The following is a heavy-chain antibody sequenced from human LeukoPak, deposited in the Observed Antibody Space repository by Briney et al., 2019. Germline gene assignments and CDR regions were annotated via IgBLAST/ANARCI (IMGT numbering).Heavy chain of an antibody. CDR1: GYSISSGSY. CDR3: AREVLLWFGESDPDNWFDP. V-gene: IGHV4-38-2*02. CDR2: IYHSGST. D-gene: IGHD3-10*01. Sequence: SETLSLTCAVSGYSISSGSYWGWIRQPPGKGLEWIGSIYHSGSTYYNPSLKSRVTISVDTSKNQFSLKLSSVTAADTAVYYCAREVLLWFGESDPDNWFDPWGQGTLVTASS. J-gene: IGHJ5*02.